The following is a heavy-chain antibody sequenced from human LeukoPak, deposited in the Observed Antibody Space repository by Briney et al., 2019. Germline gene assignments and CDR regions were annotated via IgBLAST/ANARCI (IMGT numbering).Heavy chain of an antibody. J-gene: IGHJ3*02. CDR1: GFTVSSNY. CDR2: GYSDGTT. CDR3: ARDVEYYGTRDYSRAFDI. V-gene: IGHV3-66*01. Sequence: GGSRRLSCAASGFTVSSNYMSWVRQAPGKGLEWVSVGYSDGTTFYADSVKGRFTMSRDNSKNTVFLRMNSLRAEDTAVYYCARDVEYYGTRDYSRAFDIWGQGTMVTVSS. D-gene: IGHD3-22*01.